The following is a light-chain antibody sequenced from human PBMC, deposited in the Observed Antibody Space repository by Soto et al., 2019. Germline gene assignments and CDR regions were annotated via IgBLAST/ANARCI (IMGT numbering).Light chain of an antibody. CDR3: QQRDNWPPYT. J-gene: IGKJ2*01. CDR1: QSIRSN. CDR2: AAS. Sequence: EIVLTQSPAILSLSPGERATLSCRASQSIRSNLGWYQQKPGQAPRLLIYAASNRATGVPARFSGSGSGTDFTLTISSLEPEDFAVYYCQQRDNWPPYTFGQGTKLEIK. V-gene: IGKV3-11*01.